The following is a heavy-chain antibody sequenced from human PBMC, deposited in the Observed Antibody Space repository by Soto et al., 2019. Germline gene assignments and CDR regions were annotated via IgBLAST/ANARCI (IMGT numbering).Heavy chain of an antibody. CDR1: VLTLSSYR. J-gene: IGHJ2*01. D-gene: IGHD6-19*01. CDR2: ISSSSSYI. Sequence: GWSLRLSCAASVLTLSSYRMNWVRQAPGKGLEWVSSISSSSSYIYYADSVKGRFTISRDNAKNSLYLQMNSLRAEDTAVYYCASIAVAGAPYWYFDLWGRGTLVTVSS. V-gene: IGHV3-21*01. CDR3: ASIAVAGAPYWYFDL.